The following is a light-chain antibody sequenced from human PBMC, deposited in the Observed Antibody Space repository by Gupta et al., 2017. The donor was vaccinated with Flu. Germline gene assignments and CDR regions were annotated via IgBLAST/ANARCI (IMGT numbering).Light chain of an antibody. CDR1: QSISSW. J-gene: IGKJ2*01. Sequence: DIQMTQSPSTLSASVGDRVTITCRASQSISSWLAWYQQKPGKAPKLLIYKASSLESGVPSRFSGSGSGTEFTLTISSLQADDVATYYCQQYNSYPLTFGQGTKVEIK. CDR3: QQYNSYPLT. CDR2: KAS. V-gene: IGKV1-5*03.